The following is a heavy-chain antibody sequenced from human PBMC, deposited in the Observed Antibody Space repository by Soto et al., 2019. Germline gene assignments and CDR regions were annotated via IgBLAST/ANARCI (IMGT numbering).Heavy chain of an antibody. J-gene: IGHJ3*01. V-gene: IGHV3-48*03. CDR3: VKEYCTGGACFDAFDL. CDR1: GFIFSNYE. D-gene: IGHD2-8*02. Sequence: GGSLRLSCAASGFIFSNYEVDWVRQVPGKGLEWISYISDSGTTIYYAASVKGRFTISRDDARNSLYLQMNNLRDEDTAVHFCVKEYCTGGACFDAFDLWGQGTLVTVSS. CDR2: ISDSGTTI.